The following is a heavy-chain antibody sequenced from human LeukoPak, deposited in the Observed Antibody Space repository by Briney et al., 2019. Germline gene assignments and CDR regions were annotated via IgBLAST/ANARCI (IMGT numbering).Heavy chain of an antibody. CDR3: ARVMGPGAFDI. V-gene: IGHV3-66*01. Sequence: GGSLRLSCAASGFTVITNYMSWVRQAPGKGLEWVSTISVGGGSTYYADSVKGRFTISRDNSKNTLYLQMNSLRAEDTAVYYCARVMGPGAFDIWGQGTMVTVSS. CDR2: ISVGGGST. CDR1: GFTVITNY. D-gene: IGHD2-8*01. J-gene: IGHJ3*02.